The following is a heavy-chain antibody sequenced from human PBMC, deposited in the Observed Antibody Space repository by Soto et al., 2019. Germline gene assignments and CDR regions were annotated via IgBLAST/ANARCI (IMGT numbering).Heavy chain of an antibody. Sequence: GASVKVSCKASGYTFTSYGISWVRQAPGQRLEWMGWINAGNGNTKYSQKFQDRVTITRDTSASTAYMELSSLRSEDTAVYYCASQQLDYYYYYMDVWGKGTTVTVSS. J-gene: IGHJ6*03. V-gene: IGHV1-3*01. D-gene: IGHD6-6*01. CDR2: INAGNGNT. CDR1: GYTFTSYG. CDR3: ASQQLDYYYYYMDV.